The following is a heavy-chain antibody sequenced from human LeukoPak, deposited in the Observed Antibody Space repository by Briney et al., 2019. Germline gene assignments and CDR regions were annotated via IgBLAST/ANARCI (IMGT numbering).Heavy chain of an antibody. CDR3: ARRHPNSGSNDY. D-gene: IGHD1-26*01. Sequence: GGSLRLSCAASGFTFSNYWMHWVRQAPGKGLVWVSRMNSDGSSTSYADSVKGRFTISRDNAKNTLYLQMNSLRAEDTAVYYRARRHPNSGSNDYWGQGTLVTVSS. CDR1: GFTFSNYW. CDR2: MNSDGSST. V-gene: IGHV3-74*01. J-gene: IGHJ4*02.